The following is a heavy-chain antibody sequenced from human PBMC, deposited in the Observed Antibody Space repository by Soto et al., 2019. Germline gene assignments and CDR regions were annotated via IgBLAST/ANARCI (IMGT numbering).Heavy chain of an antibody. D-gene: IGHD3-22*01. CDR2: INAGNGNT. CDR1: GYTFTSYA. J-gene: IGHJ6*02. Sequence: ASVKVSCKASGYTFTSYAMHWVRQAPGQRLEWMGWINAGNGNTKYSQKFQGRVTITADESTSTAYMELSSLRSEDTAVYYCASSLSGYSYYYYGMDVWGQGTTVTVSS. V-gene: IGHV1-3*01. CDR3: ASSLSGYSYYYYGMDV.